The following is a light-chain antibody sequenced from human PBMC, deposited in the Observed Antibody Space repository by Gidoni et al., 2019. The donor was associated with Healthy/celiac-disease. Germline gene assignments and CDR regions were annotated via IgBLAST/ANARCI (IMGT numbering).Light chain of an antibody. CDR3: QQRSNWPLT. CDR2: DAS. V-gene: IGKV3-11*01. Sequence: EIVLTQSPATLSLSPGERATLSCRASQSVSSYLAWYQQKPGQAPRLLIYDASNRAPGIPAMFSGSGSGTDFTLTISSLEPEDFAVYYCQQRSNWPLTFGPGTKVEIK. J-gene: IGKJ3*01. CDR1: QSVSSY.